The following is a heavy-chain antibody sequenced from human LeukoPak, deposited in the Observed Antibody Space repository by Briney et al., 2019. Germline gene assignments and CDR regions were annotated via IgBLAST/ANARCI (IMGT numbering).Heavy chain of an antibody. V-gene: IGHV4-39*01. D-gene: IGHD3-9*01. CDR3: ARQRRQMRYFDFVALDY. J-gene: IGHJ4*02. Sequence: PSETLSLTCTVAGGSISSSGYHWGWIRQPPGKGLEWIGTIYSGGSTYYNSSLKSRVTISIDTSNNQFFLKLKSVTAADTAVYYCARQRRQMRYFDFVALDYWGQGTLVTVSS. CDR1: GGSISSSGYH. CDR2: IYSGGST.